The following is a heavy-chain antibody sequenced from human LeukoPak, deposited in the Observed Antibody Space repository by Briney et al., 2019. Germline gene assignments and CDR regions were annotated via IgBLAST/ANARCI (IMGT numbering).Heavy chain of an antibody. V-gene: IGHV4-59*12. J-gene: IGHJ3*02. CDR1: GGSISSYY. Sequence: SETLSLTCTVSGGSISSYYWSWIRQPPGKGLEWIGYIYYSGSTNYNPSLKSRVTISVDTSKNQFSLKLSSVTAADTAVYYCARDGGIDYYDSSGYNAFDIWGQGTMVTVSS. CDR3: ARDGGIDYYDSSGYNAFDI. CDR2: IYYSGST. D-gene: IGHD3-22*01.